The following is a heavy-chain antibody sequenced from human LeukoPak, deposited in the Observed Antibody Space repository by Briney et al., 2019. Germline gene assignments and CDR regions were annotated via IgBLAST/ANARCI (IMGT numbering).Heavy chain of an antibody. CDR3: ARDGLYGSGVLYYMDV. CDR1: GFTFSSYA. V-gene: IGHV3-30-3*01. CDR2: ISYDGSNK. Sequence: GGSLRLSCAASGFTFSSYAMHWVRQAPGKGLEWVAVISYDGSNKYYADSVKGRFTISRDNSKNTLYLQMNSLRAEDTAVYYCARDGLYGSGVLYYMDVWGKGTTVTVSS. D-gene: IGHD3-10*01. J-gene: IGHJ6*03.